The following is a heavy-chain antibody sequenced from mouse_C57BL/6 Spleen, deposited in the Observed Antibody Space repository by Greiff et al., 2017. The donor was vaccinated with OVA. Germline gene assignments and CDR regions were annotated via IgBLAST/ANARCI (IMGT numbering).Heavy chain of an antibody. CDR1: GYTFTSYW. CDR2: IHPNSGST. D-gene: IGHD2-3*01. Sequence: QVQLQQPGAELVKPGASVKLSCKASGYTFTSYWMHWVKQRPGQGLEWIGMIHPNSGSTNYNEKFKSKATLTVDKSSSTAYMQLSSLTSEDSAVYYCARDGKGGPYYFDDWGQGTTLTVSS. V-gene: IGHV1-64*01. J-gene: IGHJ2*01. CDR3: ARDGKGGPYYFDD.